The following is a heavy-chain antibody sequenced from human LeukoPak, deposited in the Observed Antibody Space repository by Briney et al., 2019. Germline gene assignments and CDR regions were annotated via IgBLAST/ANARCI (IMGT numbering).Heavy chain of an antibody. D-gene: IGHD3-10*01. V-gene: IGHV3-30*02. CDR2: IRYDGSNK. J-gene: IGHJ5*02. CDR1: GFIFSDFG. Sequence: PGGSLRLSCAASGFIFSDFGMHWVRQAPGKGLEWVTFIRYDGSNKYYADSVKGRFTISRDNSKNTLYLQMNSLRPEDTAVYYCAKDLMRDRWFGESWGQGTLVTVSS. CDR3: AKDLMRDRWFGES.